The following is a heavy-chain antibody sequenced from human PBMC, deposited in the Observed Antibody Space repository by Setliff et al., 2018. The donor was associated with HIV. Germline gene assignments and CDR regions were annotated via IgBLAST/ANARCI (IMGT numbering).Heavy chain of an antibody. V-gene: IGHV3-30*04. Sequence: GGSLRLSCAASGFTFISYAMHWVRQAPGKGLEWVAVISSDGSNTHYADFVRGRFTISRDDAKKSLYLQMNSLRAEDTAVYYCAIIRVNGSPYWGQGTLVTVSS. J-gene: IGHJ4*02. CDR3: AIIRVNGSPY. D-gene: IGHD3-10*01. CDR2: ISSDGSNT. CDR1: GFTFISYA.